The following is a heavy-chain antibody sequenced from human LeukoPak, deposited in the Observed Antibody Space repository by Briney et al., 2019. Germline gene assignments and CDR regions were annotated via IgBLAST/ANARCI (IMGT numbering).Heavy chain of an antibody. J-gene: IGHJ6*03. V-gene: IGHV3-30*01. D-gene: IGHD5-18*01. Sequence: PGGSLRLSCAASGFTFSSYAMHWVRQAPGKGLEWVAVIPYDGSNKYYADSVKGRFTISRDNSKNTLYLQMNSLRAEDTAVYYCARALVDTAMVYYYYYMDVWGKGTTVTVSS. CDR2: IPYDGSNK. CDR3: ARALVDTAMVYYYYYMDV. CDR1: GFTFSSYA.